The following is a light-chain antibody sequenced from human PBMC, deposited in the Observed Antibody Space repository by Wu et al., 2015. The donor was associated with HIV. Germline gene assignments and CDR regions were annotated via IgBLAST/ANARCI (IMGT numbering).Light chain of an antibody. CDR1: QSIGTS. V-gene: IGKV3-11*01. Sequence: EIVLTQSPATLSLSPGERATLSCRASQSIGTSLAWYQQRPGQSPTPLIYDASNRATGISDRFSGSGSGTDFTLTISSLESEDFAVYYCQHRFNWPLIFGQGTRLEIK. CDR3: QHRFNWPLI. J-gene: IGKJ5*01. CDR2: DAS.